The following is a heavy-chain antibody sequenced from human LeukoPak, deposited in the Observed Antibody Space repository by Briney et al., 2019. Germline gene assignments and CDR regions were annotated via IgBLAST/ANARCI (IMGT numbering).Heavy chain of an antibody. V-gene: IGHV4-38-2*02. CDR1: GYSISSGYY. D-gene: IGHD3-10*01. CDR2: IYHSGST. CDR3: ARLRYYGSGSYSRYFFDY. J-gene: IGHJ4*02. Sequence: SETLSLTCTVSGYSISSGYYWGWIRQPPGKGLEGIGSIYHSGSTYYNPSLKSRVTISVDTSKNQFSLKLSSVTAADTAVYYCARLRYYGSGSYSRYFFDYWGQGTLVTVSA.